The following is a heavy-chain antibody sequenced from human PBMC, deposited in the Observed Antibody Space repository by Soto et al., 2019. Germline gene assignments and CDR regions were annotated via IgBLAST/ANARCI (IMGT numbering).Heavy chain of an antibody. CDR1: GESISSSNW. Sequence: PSETLSRTCAVSGESISSSNWWTCVRRPPGKGLEWIGDIYQTGITNSNPSLKSRVTMSIDKSKNQFSLKLTSVTAADTAVYYCATYSASGLYYYFALDVWAQGITVTVPS. D-gene: IGHD5-12*01. CDR3: ATYSASGLYYYFALDV. CDR2: IYQTGIT. V-gene: IGHV4-4*02. J-gene: IGHJ6*02.